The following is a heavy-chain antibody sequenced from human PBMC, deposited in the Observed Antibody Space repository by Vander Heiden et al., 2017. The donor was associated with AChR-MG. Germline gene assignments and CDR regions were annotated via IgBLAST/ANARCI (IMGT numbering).Heavy chain of an antibody. CDR1: GGSISSSSYY. V-gene: IGHV4-39*01. D-gene: IGHD3-10*01. CDR3: AKHGGGITTHNFDY. CDR2: IYYSGRK. Sequence: QLQLQESGPGLVKPSETLSLTCTVSGGSISSSSYYWGWIRQPPGKGLEWIGSIYYSGRKYYNPALKSRVTISVDTSKNQLSLKLRSVTAADTAVYYYAKHGGGITTHNFDYWGQGTLVTVSS. J-gene: IGHJ4*02.